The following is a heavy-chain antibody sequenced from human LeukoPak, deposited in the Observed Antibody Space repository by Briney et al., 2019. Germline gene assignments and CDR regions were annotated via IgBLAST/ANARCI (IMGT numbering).Heavy chain of an antibody. CDR1: GGSISSSSYY. Sequence: PSETLSLTCTVSGGSISSSSYYWGWIRQPPGKGLEWIGSIYYSGSTYYNPSLKSRVTISVDTSKNQFSLKLSSVTAADTAVYYCATVDTTMGKDSWGQGTLVTVSS. J-gene: IGHJ4*02. CDR2: IYYSGST. V-gene: IGHV4-39*01. D-gene: IGHD5-18*01. CDR3: ATVDTTMGKDS.